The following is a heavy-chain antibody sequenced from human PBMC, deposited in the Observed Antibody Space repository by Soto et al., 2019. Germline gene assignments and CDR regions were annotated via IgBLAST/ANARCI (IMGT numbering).Heavy chain of an antibody. V-gene: IGHV1-8*01. CDR1: GYTFTSYD. D-gene: IGHD6-6*01. Sequence: QVQLVQSGAEVKKPGASVKVSCKASGYTFTSYDINWVRQATGQGLEWMGWMNPNSGNTGYAQKFQGRVTMTRNTSISKAYMELSSLRSEDTAVYYCARMDSSSSELYYGMDVWGQGTTVTVSS. J-gene: IGHJ6*02. CDR2: MNPNSGNT. CDR3: ARMDSSSSELYYGMDV.